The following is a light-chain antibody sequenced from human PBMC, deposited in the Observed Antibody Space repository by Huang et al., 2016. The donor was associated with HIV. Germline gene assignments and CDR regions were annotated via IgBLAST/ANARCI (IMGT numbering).Light chain of an antibody. CDR1: QSLSSNH. Sequence: EIVLTQSPGTLSLSPGERATLACRARQSLSSNHLAWYQQKPGQAPRLLIYGASSRGTGIPDRFCASGCGTDFTLTISRLEPEDFAVYFCQHYGSSPTWTFGQGTRVEFK. V-gene: IGKV3-20*01. CDR3: QHYGSSPTWT. CDR2: GAS. J-gene: IGKJ1*01.